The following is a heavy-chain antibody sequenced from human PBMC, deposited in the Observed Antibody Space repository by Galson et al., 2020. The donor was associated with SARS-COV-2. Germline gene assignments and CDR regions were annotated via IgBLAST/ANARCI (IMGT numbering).Heavy chain of an antibody. CDR1: GTSISTGSYS. D-gene: IGHD4-17*01. V-gene: IGHV4-30-2*01. CDR3: ARLHYGEYAPEAFDI. CDR2: ISHSGGT. J-gene: IGHJ3*02. Sequence: SETLSLTFAVPGTSISTGSYSWNWIRQPPGKGLEWTGYISHSGGTYYNPSLNSRVTISGDRSKNQFSLRLSSVTAADTAVYYCARLHYGEYAPEAFDIWGPGTRVTVAS.